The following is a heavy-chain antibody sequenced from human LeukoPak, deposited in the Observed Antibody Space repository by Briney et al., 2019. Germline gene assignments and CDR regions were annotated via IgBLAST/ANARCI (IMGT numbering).Heavy chain of an antibody. V-gene: IGHV4-38-2*02. CDR3: ARELSIAARGRYYMDV. Sequence: PSETLSLTCSVSGYSISSGYYWSWIRQSPGKGLEWIGSIYHSGFNYYNPSLKSRVTMSVDTSKNQFSLKLSSVTAADTAVYYCARELSIAARGRYYMDVWGKGTTVTVSS. D-gene: IGHD6-6*01. CDR1: GYSISSGYY. CDR2: IYHSGFN. J-gene: IGHJ6*03.